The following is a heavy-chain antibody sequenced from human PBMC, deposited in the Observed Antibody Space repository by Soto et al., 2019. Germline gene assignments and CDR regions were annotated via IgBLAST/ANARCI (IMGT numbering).Heavy chain of an antibody. CDR3: ARNGWYSLDL. CDR1: GDSISNDNW. D-gene: IGHD6-19*01. CDR2: IYHSGAT. Sequence: QVQLQESGPGLVKPSGTLSLTCAVSGDSISNDNWWSWVRQPPGKGLEWIGEIYHSGATNYNPSLTSRITTSVDRSKNQFSLGLTSMTAADTAVYFCARNGWYSLDLWGQGAMVTVSS. V-gene: IGHV4-4*02. J-gene: IGHJ3*01.